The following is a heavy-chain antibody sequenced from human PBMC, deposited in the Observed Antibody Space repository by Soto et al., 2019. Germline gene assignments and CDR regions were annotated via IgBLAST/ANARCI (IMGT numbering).Heavy chain of an antibody. V-gene: IGHV4-31*03. J-gene: IGHJ5*02. D-gene: IGHD3-10*01. CDR1: GGSISSGGYC. CDR3: ARYGVLLWFGELLGWFDP. Sequence: SETLSLTCTVSGGSISSGGYCWSWIRQHPGKGLEWIGYIYYSGSTYYNPSLKSRVTISVDTSKNQFSLKLSSVTAADTAVYYCARYGVLLWFGELLGWFDPWGQGTLVTVSP. CDR2: IYYSGST.